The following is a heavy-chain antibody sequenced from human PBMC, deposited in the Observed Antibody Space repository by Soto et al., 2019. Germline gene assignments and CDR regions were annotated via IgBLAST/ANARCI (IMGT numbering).Heavy chain of an antibody. J-gene: IGHJ4*02. CDR1: GLIVDNNY. V-gene: IGHV3-66*01. Sequence: GGSLRLSCAASGLIVDNNYMSWVRQAPGKGLEWISVMYSAGNTYYAGSVKGRFTISRENAKNSLYLQMNSLRAGDTAVYYCARARRSGYDKREFDYWGQGTLVTVSS. D-gene: IGHD5-12*01. CDR3: ARARRSGYDKREFDY. CDR2: MYSAGNT.